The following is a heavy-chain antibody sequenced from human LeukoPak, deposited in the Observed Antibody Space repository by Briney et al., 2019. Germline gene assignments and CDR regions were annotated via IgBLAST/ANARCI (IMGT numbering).Heavy chain of an antibody. CDR1: GFTFSSYW. J-gene: IGHJ5*02. Sequence: PGGSLRLSCAASGFTFSSYWMSWVRQAPGKGLEWVANIKQDGSEKYYVDSVKGRFTISRDNAKNSLYLQMNSLRAEDTAEYYCARDSPGDYRSGSYRWGQGTLVTVSS. CDR3: ARDSPGDYRSGSYR. V-gene: IGHV3-7*01. D-gene: IGHD1-26*01. CDR2: IKQDGSEK.